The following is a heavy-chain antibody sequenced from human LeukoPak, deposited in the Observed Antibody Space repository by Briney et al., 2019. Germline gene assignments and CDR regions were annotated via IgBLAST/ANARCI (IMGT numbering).Heavy chain of an antibody. Sequence: PGGSLRLSCAASGFTFSSYSMNWVRQAPGKGLEWVSYISSGSSTIYYADSVKGRFTISRDNAKNSLYLQMNSLRAEDTAVYYCARDQYYSNDIWGQGTMVTVSS. D-gene: IGHD3-10*01. CDR1: GFTFSSYS. CDR2: ISSGSSTI. J-gene: IGHJ3*02. CDR3: ARDQYYSNDI. V-gene: IGHV3-48*01.